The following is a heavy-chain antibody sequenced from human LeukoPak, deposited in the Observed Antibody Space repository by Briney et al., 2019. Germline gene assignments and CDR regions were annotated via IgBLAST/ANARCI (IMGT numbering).Heavy chain of an antibody. D-gene: IGHD3-3*02. CDR3: AIQDRDSIWALDV. V-gene: IGHV3-66*01. CDR2: IYSGGST. J-gene: IGHJ6*02. CDR1: GFTVSSNY. Sequence: GGSLRLSCAASGFTVSSNYMSWVRQAPGKGLEWVSVIYSGGSTYYADSVKGRFIISRDNSKNTVNLQMNSLRAEDTAVYYCAIQDRDSIWALDVWGQGTTVTVSS.